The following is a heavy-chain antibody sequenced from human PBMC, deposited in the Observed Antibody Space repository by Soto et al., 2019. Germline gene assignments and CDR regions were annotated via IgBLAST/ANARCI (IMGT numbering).Heavy chain of an antibody. CDR1: GLTFSSFF. CDR3: ATDPNGDSLGAFDF. D-gene: IGHD4-17*01. Sequence: DVQLLEPGGGLVQPGGALSLSCAASGLTFSSFFMSWVRQAPGKGLDWVSGIGANGGGTYYADSVKGRFIISRDNSNNTLYLQMNSLRADDTAVYYCATDPNGDSLGAFDFWGQKTMVTVSS. V-gene: IGHV3-23*01. CDR2: IGANGGGT. J-gene: IGHJ3*01.